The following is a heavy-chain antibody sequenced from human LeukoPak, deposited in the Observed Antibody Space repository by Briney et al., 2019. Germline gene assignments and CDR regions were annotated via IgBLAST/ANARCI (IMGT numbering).Heavy chain of an antibody. CDR3: ASEGTTGTTWGPDY. Sequence: GGSLRLSCAASGFTFSSSAMSWVRQAPGKGLEWVSTISGSDSSTHYADSVKGRFTISRDNSKNTLYLQMNSLRAEDTAVYYCASEGTTGTTWGPDYWGQGTLVTVSS. CDR1: GFTFSSSA. V-gene: IGHV3-23*01. J-gene: IGHJ4*02. CDR2: ISGSDSST. D-gene: IGHD1-1*01.